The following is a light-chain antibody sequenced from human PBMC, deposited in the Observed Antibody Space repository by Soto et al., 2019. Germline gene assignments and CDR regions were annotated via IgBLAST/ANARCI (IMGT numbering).Light chain of an antibody. CDR2: AAS. Sequence: EIVLTQSPGTLSLSPGERATLSCRASQSISSTCLAWYQQKPGQAPRLLIFAASSRATGIPDRFSGSGSGTDFTLTVSRLEPEDFAVYFCQQYGSSPYTFGQGTKLEI. CDR1: QSISSTC. CDR3: QQYGSSPYT. J-gene: IGKJ2*01. V-gene: IGKV3-20*01.